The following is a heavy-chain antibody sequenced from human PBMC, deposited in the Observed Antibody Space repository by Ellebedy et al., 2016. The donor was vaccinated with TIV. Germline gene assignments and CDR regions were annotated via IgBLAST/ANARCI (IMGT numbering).Heavy chain of an antibody. Sequence: GESLKISCAASGFPFRSYGLPWVRPAPGQVLVSVAVIWYYGPTQFYADSVKGLFNIYRDNSKNPLQLQMNSLRAEDTAVYYCARDGNYLDSTDDATDGWGKGTTVTVSS. V-gene: IGHV3-33*01. J-gene: IGHJ6*04. CDR3: ARDGNYLDSTDDATDG. D-gene: IGHD3-22*01. CDR2: IWYYGPTQ. CDR1: GFPFRSYG.